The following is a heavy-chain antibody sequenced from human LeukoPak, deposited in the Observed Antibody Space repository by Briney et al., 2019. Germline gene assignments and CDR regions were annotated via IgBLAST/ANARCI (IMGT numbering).Heavy chain of an antibody. Sequence: GGSLRLSCAASGFTFSNFAMAWVRQAPGKGLEWLSLITGTSGKTYYAASVKGRFTISRDNSKNMVYLQMDNLRAEDTALYYCAKDHVNAGRLDYWGQGTPVTVS. V-gene: IGHV3-23*01. D-gene: IGHD6-13*01. CDR1: GFTFSNFA. CDR3: AKDHVNAGRLDY. J-gene: IGHJ4*02. CDR2: ITGTSGKT.